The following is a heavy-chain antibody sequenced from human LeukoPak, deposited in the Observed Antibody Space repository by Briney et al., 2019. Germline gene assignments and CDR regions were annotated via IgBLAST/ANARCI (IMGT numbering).Heavy chain of an antibody. Sequence: SETLSLTCTVSGGSISSSSYYWGWIRQPPGKGLEWIGNIYYSGSTYKNPSPKSRVTISIDTSKNQFSLKLSSVTAADTAVYYCARRYYYDSSGYSDDAFDIWGQGTMVTVSS. CDR1: GGSISSSSYY. CDR2: IYYSGST. CDR3: ARRYYYDSSGYSDDAFDI. D-gene: IGHD3-22*01. J-gene: IGHJ3*02. V-gene: IGHV4-39*01.